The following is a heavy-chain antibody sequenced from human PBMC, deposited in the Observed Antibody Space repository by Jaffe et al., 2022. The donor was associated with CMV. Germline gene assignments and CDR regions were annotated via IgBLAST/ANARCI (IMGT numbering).Heavy chain of an antibody. CDR2: IKSKIDGETT. Sequence: EVQLVESGGGLVKPGGSLRLSCAASGFTFTNTWMSWVRQAPGKGLEWVGRIKSKIDGETTEYAAPVKGRFTISRDDSKNTLYLQMNSLETEDTAMYYCVTGAYEGFDIWGQGTKVTISS. J-gene: IGHJ3*02. V-gene: IGHV3-15*01. CDR1: GFTFTNTW. D-gene: IGHD3-3*01. CDR3: VTGAYEGFDI.